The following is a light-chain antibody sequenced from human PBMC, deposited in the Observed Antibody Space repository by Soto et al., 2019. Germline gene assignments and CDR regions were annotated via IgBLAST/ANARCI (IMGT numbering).Light chain of an antibody. J-gene: IGLJ1*01. CDR1: SSNIGRNS. V-gene: IGLV1-44*01. CDR3: AAWDDSLNEYV. CDR2: GNN. Sequence: QSVLTQVPSVSGTPGQRVTITCSGSSSNIGRNSVNWYQHLPGTAPKLLTHGNNHRPSGVPDRFSGSKSGTSASLAISGLQPEDEADYCCAAWDDSLNEYVFGDGTKVTVL.